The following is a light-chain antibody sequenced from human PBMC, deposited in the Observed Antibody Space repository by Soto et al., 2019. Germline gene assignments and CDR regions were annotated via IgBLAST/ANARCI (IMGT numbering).Light chain of an antibody. CDR2: GST. V-gene: IGLV1-40*01. CDR3: HSYDSSLTVVL. J-gene: IGLJ2*01. CDR1: NSDIGAGYD. Sequence: QSVLTQPPSVSGATGQRVTISCTGSNSDIGAGYDVNWYQQLPGLVPKLLIYGSTRRPSGVPERFSGSKSDTSASLAITGLPADDEAHYYCHSYDSSLTVVLFGGWTKLTVL.